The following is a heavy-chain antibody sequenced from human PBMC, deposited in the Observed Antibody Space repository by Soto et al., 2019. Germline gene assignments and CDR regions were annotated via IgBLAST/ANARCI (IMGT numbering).Heavy chain of an antibody. V-gene: IGHV5-51*01. CDR1: GYSFTSYW. CDR2: IYPGDSDT. CDR3: ARLSEILDYYGSGSYQYGMDV. J-gene: IGHJ6*02. D-gene: IGHD3-10*01. Sequence: GESLKISCKGSGYSFTSYWIGWVRQMPGKGLEWMGIIYPGDSDTRYSPSFQGQVTISADKSISTAYLQWSSLKASDTAMYYCARLSEILDYYGSGSYQYGMDVWGQGTTVTVSS.